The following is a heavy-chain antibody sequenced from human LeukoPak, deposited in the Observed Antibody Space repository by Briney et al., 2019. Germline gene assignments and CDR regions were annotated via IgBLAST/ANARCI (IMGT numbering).Heavy chain of an antibody. CDR1: GYTFTSYY. CDR2: INPSGGSA. J-gene: IGHJ4*02. CDR3: ARDSPINGAFDY. D-gene: IGHD2-8*01. Sequence: GASVKVSCKASGYTFTSYYMHWVRQAPGQGLEWMGIINPSGGSASYAQKFQGRVTMTRDTSTSTVYMELSSLRSEDTAVYYCARDSPINGAFDYWGQGTLVTVSS. V-gene: IGHV1-46*01.